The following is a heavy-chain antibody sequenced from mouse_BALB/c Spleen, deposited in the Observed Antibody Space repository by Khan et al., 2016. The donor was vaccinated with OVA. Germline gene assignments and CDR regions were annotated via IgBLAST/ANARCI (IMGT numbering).Heavy chain of an antibody. V-gene: IGHV1-9*01. CDR3: ARDGCHCYVDY. Sequence: QVQLKQSGAELVKPGASVKMSCKASGYTFSSYWIDWVKQRPGQGLEWIGEILPGSGSTNYNERFKGKATLTADTSSNTAYMQLSSLTSDDSAVYYCARDGCHCYVDYWGEGTTVTVSA. D-gene: IGHD2-3*01. CDR1: GYTFSSYW. J-gene: IGHJ1*01. CDR2: ILPGSGST.